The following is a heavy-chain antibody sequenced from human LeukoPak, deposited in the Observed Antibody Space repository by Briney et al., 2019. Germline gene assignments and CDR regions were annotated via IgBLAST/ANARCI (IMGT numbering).Heavy chain of an antibody. J-gene: IGHJ3*02. CDR1: GGSISSGDYY. CDR3: ARDPRESYDYVWGSYRPDAFDI. V-gene: IGHV4-30-4*01. CDR2: IYYSGST. D-gene: IGHD3-16*02. Sequence: SETLSLTCTVSGGSISSGDYYWSWIRQPPGKGLEWNGFIYYSGSTYYNPSLKSRITISLDTSKNQFSLKLSSVTAADTAVYYCARDPRESYDYVWGSYRPDAFDIWGQGTMVTVSS.